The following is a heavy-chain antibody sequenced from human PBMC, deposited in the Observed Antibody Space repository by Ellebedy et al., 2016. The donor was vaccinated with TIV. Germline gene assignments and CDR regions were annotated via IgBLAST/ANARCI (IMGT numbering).Heavy chain of an antibody. Sequence: ASVKVSCKASGYTFTGYAMNWVRQAPGQGLEWMGWINTNTGNPTYAQGFTGRFVFSLDTSVSTAYLQISSLKAEDTAVYYCAREILVTMVRGAHYYMDVWGKGTTVTVSS. D-gene: IGHD3-10*01. CDR3: AREILVTMVRGAHYYMDV. CDR2: INTNTGNP. V-gene: IGHV7-4-1*02. CDR1: GYTFTGYA. J-gene: IGHJ6*03.